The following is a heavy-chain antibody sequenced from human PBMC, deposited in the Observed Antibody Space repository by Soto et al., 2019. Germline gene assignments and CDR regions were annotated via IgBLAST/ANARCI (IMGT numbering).Heavy chain of an antibody. CDR1: GGTFNNYA. CDR2: IIPIYGTT. J-gene: IGHJ4*02. Sequence: QVQLVQSGAEAKRPESSMKVSCKPSGGTFNNYAINWVRQAPGQGLEWMGAIIPIYGTTKYAQKFQGRVTITADKSMSTVYLDLSSLRSEDTAVYYCARWGGLSCSGAVCFKKPFDYWGQGTLVTVSS. D-gene: IGHD2-8*02. CDR3: ARWGGLSCSGAVCFKKPFDY. V-gene: IGHV1-69*06.